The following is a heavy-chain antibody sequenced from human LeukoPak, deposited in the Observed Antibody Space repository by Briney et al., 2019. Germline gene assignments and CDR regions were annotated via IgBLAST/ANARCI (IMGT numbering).Heavy chain of an antibody. V-gene: IGHV3-23*01. CDR2: IGGSAETT. D-gene: IGHD3-3*01. Sequence: AGGSLRLSCAASGFTFRKYGMSWVRQAPGKGLEWVSVIGGSAETTYYADSVKGRFFISRDNSRNTVHLEMNSLRAEETDLYYCVNDSFILEWGVGSDDGFAVWGQGTMVTVSS. CDR1: GFTFRKYG. CDR3: VNDSFILEWGVGSDDGFAV. J-gene: IGHJ3*01.